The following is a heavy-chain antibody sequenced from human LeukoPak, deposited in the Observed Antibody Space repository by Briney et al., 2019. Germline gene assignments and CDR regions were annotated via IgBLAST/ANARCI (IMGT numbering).Heavy chain of an antibody. CDR2: IYHSGST. V-gene: IGHV4-38-2*02. CDR1: GYSISSGYY. CDR3: ARTVYYDSSGYTDY. Sequence: SETLSLTCTVSGYSISSGYYWGWIRQPPGKGLEWIGSIYHSGSTYYNPSLKSRVTISVDTSKNQFSLKLSSVTAADTAVYYCARTVYYDSSGYTDYWGQGTLVTVSS. J-gene: IGHJ4*02. D-gene: IGHD3-22*01.